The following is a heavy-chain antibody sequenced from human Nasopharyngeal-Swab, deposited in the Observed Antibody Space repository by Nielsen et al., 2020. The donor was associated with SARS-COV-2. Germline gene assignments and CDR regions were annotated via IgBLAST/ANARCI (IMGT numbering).Heavy chain of an antibody. CDR3: ARGAGATMAGNFDY. J-gene: IGHJ4*02. CDR2: INPSGGST. D-gene: IGHD5-12*01. V-gene: IGHV1-46*01. Sequence: WVRQAPGQGLEWMGIINPSGGSTSYAQKFQGRATMTRDTSTSTVYMELSSLRSEDTAVYYCARGAGATMAGNFDYWGQGTLVTVSS.